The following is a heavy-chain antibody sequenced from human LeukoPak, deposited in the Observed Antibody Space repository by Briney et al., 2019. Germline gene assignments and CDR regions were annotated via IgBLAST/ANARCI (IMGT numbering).Heavy chain of an antibody. Sequence: GGSLRLSCAASGFTFSSYGMHWVRRAPGKGLEWVALIWYDGKNKYYADSVKGRFTISRDNSKNTLYLQMNSLRAEDTAVYYCAKDFGSYYDSSGYYYGIFDYWGQGTLVTVSS. V-gene: IGHV3-30*02. CDR3: AKDFGSYYDSSGYYYGIFDY. J-gene: IGHJ4*02. D-gene: IGHD3-22*01. CDR2: IWYDGKNK. CDR1: GFTFSSYG.